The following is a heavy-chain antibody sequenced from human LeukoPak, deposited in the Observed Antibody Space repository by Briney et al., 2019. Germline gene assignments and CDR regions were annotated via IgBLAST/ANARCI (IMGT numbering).Heavy chain of an antibody. CDR1: GGSISSSSYY. V-gene: IGHV4-39*07. CDR2: IYFSGNT. D-gene: IGHD4-17*01. CDR3: ARVYGDYTYFDY. Sequence: SDTLSLTCTVSGGSISSSSYYWGWIRQPPGKGLEWIGSIYFSGNTYYNPSLKSRVTISVDTSKNHFSLKLSSVTAADTAVYYCARVYGDYTYFDYWGQGTLVTVSS. J-gene: IGHJ4*02.